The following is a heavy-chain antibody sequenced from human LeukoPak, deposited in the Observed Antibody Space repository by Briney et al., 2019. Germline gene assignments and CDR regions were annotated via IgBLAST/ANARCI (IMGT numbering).Heavy chain of an antibody. V-gene: IGHV1-46*01. CDR2: INPSGGST. CDR1: GYTFTSYY. D-gene: IGHD6-13*01. Sequence: GASVKVSCKASGYTFTSYYMHWVRQAPGQGLEWMGIINPSGGSTSYAQKFQGRVTMTRDTSTSTVYMELSSLRSEDTAVYYCARELAAAGKDYYYYGMDVWGQGTTVTVSS. J-gene: IGHJ6*02. CDR3: ARELAAAGKDYYYYGMDV.